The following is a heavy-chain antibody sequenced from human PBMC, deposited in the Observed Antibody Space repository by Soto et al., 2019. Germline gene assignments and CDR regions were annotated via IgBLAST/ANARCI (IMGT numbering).Heavy chain of an antibody. J-gene: IGHJ4*02. V-gene: IGHV3-30-3*01. CDR3: ARDLYYDILTGYYDY. CDR2: ISYDGSNK. D-gene: IGHD3-9*01. CDR1: GFTFSSYA. Sequence: QVQLVESGGGVVQPGRSLRLSCAASGFTFSSYAMHWVRQAPGKGLEWVAVISYDGSNKYYADSVKGRFTISRDNSKNTLYLQMNSLRAEDTAVYYCARDLYYDILTGYYDYWGQGTLVTVSS.